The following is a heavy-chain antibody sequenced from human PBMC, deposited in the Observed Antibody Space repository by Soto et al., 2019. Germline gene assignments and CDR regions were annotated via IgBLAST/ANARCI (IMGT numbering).Heavy chain of an antibody. CDR3: AGGAQMNYYYGSGSYYPGPFDY. CDR2: IKQDGSEK. V-gene: IGHV3-7*01. D-gene: IGHD3-10*01. Sequence: GGSLRLSCAASGFTFSSYWMSWVRQAPGKGLEWVANIKQDGSEKYYVDSVKGRFTISRDNAKNSLYLQMNSLRAEDTAVNYCAGGAQMNYYYGSGSYYPGPFDYWGQGTLVTVSS. CDR1: GFTFSSYW. J-gene: IGHJ4*02.